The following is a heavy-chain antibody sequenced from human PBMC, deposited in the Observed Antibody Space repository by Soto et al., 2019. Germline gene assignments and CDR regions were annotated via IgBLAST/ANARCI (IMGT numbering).Heavy chain of an antibody. Sequence: ASVKVSCKASGYTFTSYGISWVRQAPGQGLEWMGWISAYNGNTNYAQKFQGRVTITADESTSTAYMELSSLRSEDTAVYYCAFVLRPSYGGSDYWGQGTLVTVSS. V-gene: IGHV1-18*01. CDR2: ISAYNGNT. CDR1: GYTFTSYG. CDR3: AFVLRPSYGGSDY. D-gene: IGHD5-12*01. J-gene: IGHJ4*02.